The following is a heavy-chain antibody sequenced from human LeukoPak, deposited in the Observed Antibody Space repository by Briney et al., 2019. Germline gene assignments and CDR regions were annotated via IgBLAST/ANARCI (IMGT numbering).Heavy chain of an antibody. CDR1: AGSISSYY. J-gene: IGHJ6*03. Sequence: SETLSLTCTVSAGSISSYYWTWIRQPPGKGLEWIGYIFHSGSAYYNPSLKTRVTISVDTSKNQFSLKLTSVTAADTAVYFCARRHHYSCFMDVWGKGTTVTVSS. CDR2: IFHSGSA. V-gene: IGHV4-59*08. CDR3: ARRHHYSCFMDV.